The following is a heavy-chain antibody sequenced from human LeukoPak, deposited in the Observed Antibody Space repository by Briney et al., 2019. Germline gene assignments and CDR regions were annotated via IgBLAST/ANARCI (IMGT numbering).Heavy chain of an antibody. CDR1: GGSISSYY. CDR2: IYYSGNT. J-gene: IGHJ4*02. D-gene: IGHD2-8*01. CDR3: ARLTPNGYVDY. Sequence: SETLSLTCTVSGGSISSYYWSWVRQPPGKGLEWIGYIYYSGNTNYNPSLKSRLTMSADRSRNQFSLNLNSVTAADTAVYFCARLTPNGYVDYWGQGTLVTVSS. V-gene: IGHV4-59*08.